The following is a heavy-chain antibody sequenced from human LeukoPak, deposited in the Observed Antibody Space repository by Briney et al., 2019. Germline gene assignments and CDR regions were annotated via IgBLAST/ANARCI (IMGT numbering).Heavy chain of an antibody. D-gene: IGHD2-2*01. V-gene: IGHV1-46*01. CDR2: INPSGGST. Sequence: ASVKVSCKASGYTFTSYYMHWVRQAPGQGLEWTGIINPSGGSTSYAQKFQGRVTMTRDTSTSTVYMELSSLRSEDTAVYYCAYAPLAGCSSTSCFPFDYWGQGTLVTVSS. CDR3: AYAPLAGCSSTSCFPFDY. CDR1: GYTFTSYY. J-gene: IGHJ4*02.